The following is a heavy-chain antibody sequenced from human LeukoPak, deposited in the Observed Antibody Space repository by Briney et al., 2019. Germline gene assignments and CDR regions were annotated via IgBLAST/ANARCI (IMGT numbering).Heavy chain of an antibody. D-gene: IGHD3-10*01. CDR2: ISSSSSYI. J-gene: IGHJ6*03. CDR1: GFTFSSYS. CDR3: ARGTSMVRGVRLYYYMDV. V-gene: IGHV3-21*01. Sequence: PGGSLRLSCAASGFTFSSYSMNWVRQAPGKGLEWVSSISSSSSYIYYADSVKGRFTISRDNAKNSLYLQMNSLRAEDTAVYYCARGTSMVRGVRLYYYMDVWGKGTTVTISS.